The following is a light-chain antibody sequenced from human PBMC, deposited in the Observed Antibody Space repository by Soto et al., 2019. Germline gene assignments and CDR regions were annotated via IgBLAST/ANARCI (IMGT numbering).Light chain of an antibody. Sequence: QPVLTQPPSASGTPGQRVTISCSGSTSNIGSNTVNWYQHLPGTAPKLLIYRNNQRPSGVPDRFSGSKSGTSSSLAISGLQSEDEADYYCAAWDDSLNGPVFGGGTKLTVL. J-gene: IGLJ2*01. CDR2: RNN. V-gene: IGLV1-44*01. CDR3: AAWDDSLNGPV. CDR1: TSNIGSNT.